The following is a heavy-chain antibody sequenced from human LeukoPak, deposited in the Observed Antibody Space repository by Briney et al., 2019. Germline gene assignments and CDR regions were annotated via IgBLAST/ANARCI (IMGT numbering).Heavy chain of an antibody. J-gene: IGHJ4*02. CDR2: LSASGTST. CDR3: AKASRESGTYRYYFDY. D-gene: IGHD1-26*01. CDR1: GFTFSRHG. V-gene: IGHV3-23*01. Sequence: GGSLRLSCAPSGFTFSRHGMHWVRQAPGKGLEWVSALSASGTSTYYADSVKGRFTISRDNSRNTLSLQMNSLRAEDTAVYYCAKASRESGTYRYYFDYWGQGTLVTVSS.